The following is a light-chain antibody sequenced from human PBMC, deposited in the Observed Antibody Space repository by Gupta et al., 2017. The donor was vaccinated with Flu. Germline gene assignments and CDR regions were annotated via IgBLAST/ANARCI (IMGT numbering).Light chain of an antibody. Sequence: DLQFTESSSTRSASVGVRVTITCRASQSISSWLAWYQQKPGKAPKLLIYKASSLGGGVPSRFSGSGGSGFGTEFSLTISSLQPDDFATYYCRQDYGYPETFGQGTKVEVK. V-gene: IGKV1-5*03. CDR2: KAS. J-gene: IGKJ1*01. CDR3: RQDYGYPET. CDR1: QSISSW.